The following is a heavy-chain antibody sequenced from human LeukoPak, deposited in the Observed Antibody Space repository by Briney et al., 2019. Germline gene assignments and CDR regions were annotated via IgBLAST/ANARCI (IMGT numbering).Heavy chain of an antibody. D-gene: IGHD6-13*01. V-gene: IGHV4-39*01. CDR1: GGSVSSSGYY. Sequence: SETLSLTCTVSGGSVSSSGYYWGWIRQPPGKGREWIGTFFYSGNTYYKPSLKSRVTISVDTSKNQFSLQQTSVTAADTAVYYCARLTAATGYFDYWGQGTLVTVSS. CDR2: FFYSGNT. CDR3: ARLTAATGYFDY. J-gene: IGHJ4*02.